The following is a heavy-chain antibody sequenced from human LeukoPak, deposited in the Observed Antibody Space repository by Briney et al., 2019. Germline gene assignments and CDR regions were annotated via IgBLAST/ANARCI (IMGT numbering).Heavy chain of an antibody. D-gene: IGHD3-3*01. CDR3: AKTGMYWNGYYIDYRAFDN. CDR1: GFTFLTYA. V-gene: IGHV3-23*01. J-gene: IGHJ3*02. CDR2: IRDSGAST. Sequence: GGSLRLSCAASGFTFLTYAMSWVRQAPGKGLQWVSVIRDSGASTYYADSVKGRFTISRDNSKNTLYLQMNSLRAEDTAVYYCAKTGMYWNGYYIDYRAFDNWGQGTMVTVSS.